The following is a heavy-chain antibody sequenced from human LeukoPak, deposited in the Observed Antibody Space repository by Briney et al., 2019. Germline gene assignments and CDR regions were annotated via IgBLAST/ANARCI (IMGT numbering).Heavy chain of an antibody. CDR2: IWYDGSKK. CDR1: GFTFSSYG. CDR3: VRESPNSGSYYGY. D-gene: IGHD1-26*01. J-gene: IGHJ4*02. V-gene: IGHV3-33*01. Sequence: GGSLRLSCAASGFTFSSYGMHWVRQAPGKGLDWVAVIWYDGSKKYYADSVKCRFTISRDNFKNTLYLQMNSLRAEDTAVFYCVRESPNSGSYYGYWGQGTLVTVSS.